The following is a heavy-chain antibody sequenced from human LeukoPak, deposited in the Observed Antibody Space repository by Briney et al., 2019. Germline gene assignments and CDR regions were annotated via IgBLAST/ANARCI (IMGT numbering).Heavy chain of an antibody. Sequence: GGSLRLSCAASGFTFSSYAMSWVRQAPGKGLEWVSAISGSGGSTYYADSVKGRFTISRDNSKNTLYLQMNSLRAEDTAVYYCAKDPLRGYSYGFPFDYWGQGTLVTVSS. V-gene: IGHV3-23*01. D-gene: IGHD5-18*01. CDR1: GFTFSSYA. CDR3: AKDPLRGYSYGFPFDY. CDR2: ISGSGGST. J-gene: IGHJ4*02.